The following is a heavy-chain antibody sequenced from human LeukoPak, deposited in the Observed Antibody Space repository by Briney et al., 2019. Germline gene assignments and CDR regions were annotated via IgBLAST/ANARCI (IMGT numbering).Heavy chain of an antibody. CDR1: GFTFSSYA. Sequence: PGGSLRLSCAASGFTFSSYAMSWVRQAPGKGLEWVSAISGSGGSTYYADSVKGRFTISRDNSKNTLYLQMNSLRAEDTAVYYCAKGKTYYDFWSGYSGFDYWGQGTLVTVSS. D-gene: IGHD3-3*01. CDR3: AKGKTYYDFWSGYSGFDY. CDR2: ISGSGGST. V-gene: IGHV3-23*01. J-gene: IGHJ4*02.